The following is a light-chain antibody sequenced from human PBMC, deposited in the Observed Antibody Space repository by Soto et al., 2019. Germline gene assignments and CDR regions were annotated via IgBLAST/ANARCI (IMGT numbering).Light chain of an antibody. CDR1: QSVSSSY. CDR2: GAS. CDR3: LQDYNLPWT. J-gene: IGKJ1*01. Sequence: PGERVTLSCRASQSVSSSYLTWYQQKPGRAPRLLIYGASTRATSIPARFSGSGSGTDFTLTISSLQPEDFAVYYCLQDYNLPWTFGQGTKVEIK. V-gene: IGKV3D-7*01.